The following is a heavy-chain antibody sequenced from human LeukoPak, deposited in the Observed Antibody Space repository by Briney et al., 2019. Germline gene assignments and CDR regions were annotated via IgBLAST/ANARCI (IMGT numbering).Heavy chain of an antibody. J-gene: IGHJ4*02. D-gene: IGHD3-22*01. CDR3: ASISHYDSSGYYYPAY. CDR2: INPNSGGT. V-gene: IGHV1-2*02. Sequence: WASVKVSRKASGYTFTGYYMHWVRQAPGQGLEWMGWINPNSGGTNYAQKFQGRVTVTRDTSISTAYMELSRLRSDDTAVYYCASISHYDSSGYYYPAYWGQGTLVTVSS. CDR1: GYTFTGYY.